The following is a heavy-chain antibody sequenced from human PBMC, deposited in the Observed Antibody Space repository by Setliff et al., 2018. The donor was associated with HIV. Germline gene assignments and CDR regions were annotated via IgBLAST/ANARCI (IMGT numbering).Heavy chain of an antibody. CDR1: RGSFSDYY. J-gene: IGHJ6*03. CDR3: ARPPQEVVVVAATRPYYYYYMDV. Sequence: SETLSLTCVVYRGSFSDYYWTWIRQPPGKGLEWIGEISPSGSTNYNPSLKSRVTISVDTSENQFSLKLSSVTAADTAVYYRARPPQEVVVVAATRPYYYYYMDVWGKVTTVTVSS. V-gene: IGHV4-34*01. D-gene: IGHD2-15*01. CDR2: ISPSGST.